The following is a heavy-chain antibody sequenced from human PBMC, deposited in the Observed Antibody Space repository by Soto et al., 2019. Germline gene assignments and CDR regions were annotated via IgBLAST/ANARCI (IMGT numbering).Heavy chain of an antibody. V-gene: IGHV1-8*01. CDR3: ALSNPFNSAGIDV. D-gene: IGHD1-20*01. CDR1: GYTFSELD. Sequence: APVKLSCKGAGYTFSELDINLLRQASGQGPEWMGWMNAKSGGTFFPQRFQGKFNMTWDTSLSTAYMEVGSLTSDDTAIYYCALSNPFNSAGIDVSGQGTTVTVSS. CDR2: MNAKSGGT. J-gene: IGHJ6*02.